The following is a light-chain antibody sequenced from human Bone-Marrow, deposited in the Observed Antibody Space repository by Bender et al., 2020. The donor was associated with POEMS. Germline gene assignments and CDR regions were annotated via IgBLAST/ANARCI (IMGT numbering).Light chain of an antibody. CDR1: SIGSHS. Sequence: SYVLTQPPSVSVAPGKTARIACGRDSIGSHSVHWYQQKPGQAPVLVVYDDNARPSGIPERFAGSNSGTLTISRVEVGDEADYYCQVWNRGSDQRVVFGGGTKLTVL. J-gene: IGLJ2*01. CDR3: QVWNRGSDQRVV. CDR2: DDN. V-gene: IGLV3-21*03.